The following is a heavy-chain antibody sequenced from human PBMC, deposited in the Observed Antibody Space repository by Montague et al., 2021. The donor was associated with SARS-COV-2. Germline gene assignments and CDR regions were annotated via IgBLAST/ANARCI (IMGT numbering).Heavy chain of an antibody. J-gene: IGHJ6*03. CDR2: INHSGTA. CDR3: ARMRFFDWPPHYYMDV. CDR1: GGSSSVYY. Sequence: SETLSLTCAVYGGSSSVYYWSWLRQSPRSGLEWIAEINHSGTANYNPSLKSRVSISVDTSKNQVSLKLSSVTAADTAVYYCARMRFFDWPPHYYMDVWGKGTTVTVSS. V-gene: IGHV4-34*01. D-gene: IGHD3-9*01.